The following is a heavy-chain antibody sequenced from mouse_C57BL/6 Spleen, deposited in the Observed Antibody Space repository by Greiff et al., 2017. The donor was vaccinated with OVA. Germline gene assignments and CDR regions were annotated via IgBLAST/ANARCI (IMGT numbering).Heavy chain of an antibody. V-gene: IGHV1-69*01. J-gene: IGHJ2*01. D-gene: IGHD1-1*01. Sequence: QVQLQQPGAELVMPGASVELSCKASGYTFTSYWMHWVKQRPGQGLEWIGEIDPSDSYTNYNQKFKGKSTLTVDKSSSTAYMQLSSLTSEDSAVYYCARYGGPNYFDYWGQGTTLTVSS. CDR1: GYTFTSYW. CDR3: ARYGGPNYFDY. CDR2: IDPSDSYT.